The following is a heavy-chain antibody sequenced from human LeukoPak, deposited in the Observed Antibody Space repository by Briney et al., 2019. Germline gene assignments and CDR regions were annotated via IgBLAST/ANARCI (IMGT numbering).Heavy chain of an antibody. D-gene: IGHD2-15*01. Sequence: GESLKISCKGSGYSFTSYWIAWVPQIPGKGLEWMGIIYPGDSDTRYSPSFQGQVTISADKSISTAYLQWSSLKASDTAMYYCERPQDIDTAFDYWGRGTLVTVSS. CDR1: GYSFTSYW. CDR3: ERPQDIDTAFDY. CDR2: IYPGDSDT. J-gene: IGHJ4*02. V-gene: IGHV5-51*01.